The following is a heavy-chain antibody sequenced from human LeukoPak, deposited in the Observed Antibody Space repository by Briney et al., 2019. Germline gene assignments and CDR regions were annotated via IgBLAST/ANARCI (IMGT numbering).Heavy chain of an antibody. CDR3: VKGWVRGVMNY. D-gene: IGHD3-10*01. CDR2: ISNYADTT. V-gene: IGHV3-64D*06. CDR1: GFTFTAYS. J-gene: IGHJ4*02. Sequence: GSLRLSCSASGFTFTAYSMYWVRQAPGKGLEYVSAISNYADTTYYADSVKGRFTISRDNSKNTLYLQMSSLRAEDTAVYSCVKGWVRGVMNYWGQGTLVTVSS.